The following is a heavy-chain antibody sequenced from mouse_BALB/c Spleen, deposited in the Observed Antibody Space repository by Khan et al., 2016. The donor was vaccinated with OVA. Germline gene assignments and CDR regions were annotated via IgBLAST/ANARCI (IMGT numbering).Heavy chain of an antibody. J-gene: IGHJ3*01. Sequence: VELVESGAELARPGASVKMSCKASGYTFTSYTIHWIKLRPGQGLEWIGYINPSNGYTNYNQKFKDKATLTADKSSTTAYMERSSLTSDDSALYNCVRDGAYHRNDGWFAYWGQGTLFTVSA. V-gene: IGHV1-4*01. D-gene: IGHD2-14*01. CDR3: VRDGAYHRNDGWFAY. CDR1: GYTFTSYT. CDR2: INPSNGYT.